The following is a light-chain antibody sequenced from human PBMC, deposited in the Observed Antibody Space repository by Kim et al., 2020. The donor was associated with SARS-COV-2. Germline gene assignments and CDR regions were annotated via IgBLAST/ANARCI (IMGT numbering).Light chain of an antibody. J-gene: IGLJ3*02. Sequence: SSELTQDPTVSVALGQTVRITCQGDSLRSYYASWYQQKPGQAPVLVIYGKNNRPSGIPDRLSGSSPGNTASLTITGAQAEDEADYYCNSRDSSGNHWVFG. CDR1: SLRSYY. V-gene: IGLV3-19*01. CDR2: GKN. CDR3: NSRDSSGNHWV.